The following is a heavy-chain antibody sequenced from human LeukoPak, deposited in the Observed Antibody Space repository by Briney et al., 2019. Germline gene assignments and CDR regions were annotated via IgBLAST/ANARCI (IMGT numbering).Heavy chain of an antibody. D-gene: IGHD2-15*01. CDR1: GFTFSHFW. CDR3: AREDGYCSGGNCYSYFDS. Sequence: GGSLRLSCAASGFTFSHFWMSWVRQAPGKGLEWVAYIKKTESETYYVDSVKGRFTITRDNTRNSLFLQMYSLRAEDTAMYFCAREDGYCSGGNCYSYFDSWGQGTLVTVSS. J-gene: IGHJ4*02. CDR2: IKKTESET. V-gene: IGHV3-7*01.